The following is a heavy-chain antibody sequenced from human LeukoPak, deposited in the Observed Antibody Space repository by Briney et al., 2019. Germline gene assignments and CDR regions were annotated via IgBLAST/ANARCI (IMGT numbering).Heavy chain of an antibody. J-gene: IGHJ4*02. D-gene: IGHD5-24*01. CDR1: GFTFSSYG. CDR2: IWYDGSNK. Sequence: GGSLRLSCAASGFTFSSYGMHWVRQAPGKGLEGVAVIWYDGSNKYYADSVKGRFTISRDNSKNTLYLQMNSLRAEDTAVYYCAREVEMATISYFDYWGQGTLVTASS. CDR3: AREVEMATISYFDY. V-gene: IGHV3-33*01.